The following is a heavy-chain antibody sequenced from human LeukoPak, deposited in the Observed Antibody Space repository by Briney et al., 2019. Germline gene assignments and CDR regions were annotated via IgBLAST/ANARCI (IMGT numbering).Heavy chain of an antibody. D-gene: IGHD6-13*01. J-gene: IGHJ4*02. CDR2: IIPVFGTA. CDR3: AREQQLAFDY. Sequence: GASVKVSCKASGGTFSSYAISWVRQAPGQGLEWMGGIIPVFGTANYAQKFQGRVTITTDESTSTAYMELSSLRSEDTAVYYCAREQQLAFDYWGQGTLVTVSS. V-gene: IGHV1-69*05. CDR1: GGTFSSYA.